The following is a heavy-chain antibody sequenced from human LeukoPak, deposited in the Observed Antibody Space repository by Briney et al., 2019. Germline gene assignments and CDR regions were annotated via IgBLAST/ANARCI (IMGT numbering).Heavy chain of an antibody. V-gene: IGHV3-21*01. D-gene: IGHD6-19*01. CDR2: ISSSSSYI. J-gene: IGHJ1*01. Sequence: PGGSLRLSCAASGFTFSSYSMNWVRQAPGKGLEWVSSISSSSSYIYYADSVKGRFTISRDNAKNSLYLQMNSLRAEDTAMYYCARHSMYSKSSGYNLWGQGTLVTVSS. CDR3: ARHSMYSKSSGYNL. CDR1: GFTFSSYS.